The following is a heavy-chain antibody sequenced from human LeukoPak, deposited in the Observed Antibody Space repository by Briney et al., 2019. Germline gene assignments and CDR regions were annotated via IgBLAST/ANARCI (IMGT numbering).Heavy chain of an antibody. V-gene: IGHV3-30-3*01. J-gene: IGHJ4*02. CDR3: ARDGGGYGVFDY. Sequence: TGGSLRLSCAASGFTFSDYAMNWVRQAPGKGLEWVAVISYDGSNKYYADSVKGRFTISRDNSKNTLYLQMNSLRAEDTAVYYCARDGGGYGVFDYWGQGTLVTVSS. CDR2: ISYDGSNK. D-gene: IGHD5-12*01. CDR1: GFTFSDYA.